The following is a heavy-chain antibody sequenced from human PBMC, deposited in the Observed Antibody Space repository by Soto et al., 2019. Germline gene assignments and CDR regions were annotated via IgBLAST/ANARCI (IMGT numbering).Heavy chain of an antibody. D-gene: IGHD3-16*01. CDR2: IIPIFGTA. Sequence: QVQLVQSGAEVKKPGSSVKVSCKASGGTFSSYAISWVRQAPGQGLEWMGGIIPIFGTANYAEKFKGRVTITGAESTSTAYMELSSLRSEDTAVYYCARDTNRLFIGGAFDIWGQGTMVTVSS. CDR3: ARDTNRLFIGGAFDI. V-gene: IGHV1-69*01. J-gene: IGHJ3*02. CDR1: GGTFSSYA.